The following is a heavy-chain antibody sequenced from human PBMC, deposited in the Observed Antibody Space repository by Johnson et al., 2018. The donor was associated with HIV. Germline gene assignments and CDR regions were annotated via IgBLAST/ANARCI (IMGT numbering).Heavy chain of an antibody. Sequence: VQLVESGGGLIQPGGSLRLSCAASGFTVSSNYMSWVRQAPGKGLEWVSVIYSGGSTYYADSVKGRFTISRDNSKNTLYLQMNSRRAEDTAVYFCAKDRGEWELRMDALDIWRQGTMVTVSS. V-gene: IGHV3-66*03. CDR2: IYSGGST. CDR3: AKDRGEWELRMDALDI. D-gene: IGHD1-26*01. CDR1: GFTVSSNY. J-gene: IGHJ3*02.